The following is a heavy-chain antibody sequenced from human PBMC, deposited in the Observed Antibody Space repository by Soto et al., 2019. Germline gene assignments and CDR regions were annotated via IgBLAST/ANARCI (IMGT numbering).Heavy chain of an antibody. CDR1: GFTFSSYG. Sequence: GGSLRLSCAASGFTFSSYGMHWVRQAPCKGLEWVAVISYDGSNKYYADSVKGRFTISRDNSKNTLYLQMNSLRAEDTAVYYCAKDRRRERTYYFDYWGQGTLVTVSS. J-gene: IGHJ4*02. V-gene: IGHV3-30*18. CDR3: AKDRRRERTYYFDY. D-gene: IGHD1-1*01. CDR2: ISYDGSNK.